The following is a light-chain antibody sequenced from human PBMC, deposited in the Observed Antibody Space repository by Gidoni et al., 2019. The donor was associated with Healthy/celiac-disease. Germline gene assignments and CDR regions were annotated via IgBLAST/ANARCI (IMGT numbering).Light chain of an antibody. J-gene: IGKJ5*01. CDR1: QSVSSN. Sequence: EIVMTQSPAPLSVSPGERATLSCRASQSVSSNLAWYQQKPGQAPRLLIYGASTRATGIPARFSGSGSGTEFTLTISSLQSEDFAVYYCQQYNNWPRNFGQGTRLEIK. V-gene: IGKV3-15*01. CDR2: GAS. CDR3: QQYNNWPRN.